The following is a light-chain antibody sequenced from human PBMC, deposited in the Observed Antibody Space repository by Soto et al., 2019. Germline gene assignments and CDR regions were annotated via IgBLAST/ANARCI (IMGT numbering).Light chain of an antibody. CDR2: GAS. V-gene: IGKV3-20*01. J-gene: IGKJ1*01. CDR3: QQYGSSPWT. CDR1: QSVSSNY. Sequence: EIVLTESPGTLSLSPGERATLSCRASQSVSSNYLAWYQQKPGQAPRLLIYGASNRATAIPDRFSGSGSGTDFTLTVSRLEPEDFAVYYCQQYGSSPWTFGQGTKVDIK.